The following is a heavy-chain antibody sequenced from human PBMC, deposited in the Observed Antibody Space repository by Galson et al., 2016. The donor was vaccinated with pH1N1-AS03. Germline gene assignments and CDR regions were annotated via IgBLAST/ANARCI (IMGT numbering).Heavy chain of an antibody. V-gene: IGHV3-11*04. Sequence: SLRLSCAVSGLTFSGDYMTWVRQPPGKGLEWVATIGSSGSPLFYSHSVRGRFTISRGNAKNSLYLQMNSLTVEDSAVYFCAMRSAFDVWGQGTVVTVSS. CDR1: GLTFSGDY. CDR2: IGSSGSPL. CDR3: AMRSAFDV. J-gene: IGHJ3*01.